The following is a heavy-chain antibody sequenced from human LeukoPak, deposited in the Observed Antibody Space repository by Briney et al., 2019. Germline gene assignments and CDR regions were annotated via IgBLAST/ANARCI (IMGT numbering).Heavy chain of an antibody. CDR1: GGSISSGDYY. CDR2: IYYSGST. Sequence: SQTLSLTCTVSGGSISSGDYYWSWIRQPPGKGLEWIGYIYYSGSTYYNSSLKSRVTISVDTSKNQFSLKLSSVTAADTAVYYCARTILRFTGEFDIWGQGTMVTVSS. J-gene: IGHJ3*02. CDR3: ARTILRFTGEFDI. D-gene: IGHD1-26*01. V-gene: IGHV4-30-4*01.